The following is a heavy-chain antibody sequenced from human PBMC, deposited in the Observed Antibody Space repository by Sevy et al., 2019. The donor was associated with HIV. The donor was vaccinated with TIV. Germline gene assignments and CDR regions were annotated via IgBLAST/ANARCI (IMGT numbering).Heavy chain of an antibody. D-gene: IGHD3-22*01. CDR1: GFTFSSYE. CDR3: ARDYYYDSSGYYYGHSYYYGMDV. CDR2: ISSSGSTI. Sequence: GGSLRLSCAASGFTFSSYEMNWVRQAPGKGLEWVSYISSSGSTIYYADSVKGRFTISRDNAKNSLYLQMNSLRAEDXXXXXCARDYYYDSSGYYYGHSYYYGMDVWGQGTTVTVSS. J-gene: IGHJ6*02. V-gene: IGHV3-48*03.